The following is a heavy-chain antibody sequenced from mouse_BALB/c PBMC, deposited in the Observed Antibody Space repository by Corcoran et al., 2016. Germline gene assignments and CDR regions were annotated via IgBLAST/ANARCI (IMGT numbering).Heavy chain of an antibody. J-gene: IGHJ4*01. D-gene: IGHD2-3*01. Sequence: EVLLQQSGPELVKPGASVKIPCKASGYTFTDYNMDWVKQSHGKSLEWIGDINPNNGGTIYNQKFKGKATLTVDKSSSTAYMELRSLTSEDTAVYYCAKRADGYYGSAMDYWGQGTSVTVSS. V-gene: IGHV1-18*01. CDR1: GYTFTDYN. CDR2: INPNNGGT. CDR3: AKRADGYYGSAMDY.